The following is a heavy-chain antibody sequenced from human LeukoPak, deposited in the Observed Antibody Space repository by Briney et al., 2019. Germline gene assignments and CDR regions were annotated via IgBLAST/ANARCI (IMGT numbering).Heavy chain of an antibody. Sequence: GGSLGLSCAASGFTFSSYWMSWVRQAPGKGLEWVANIKQDGSEKYYVDSVKGRFTISRDNAKNSLYLQMNSLRAEDTAVYYCASTGYCSGGSCHMGWYWGQGTLVTVSS. D-gene: IGHD2-15*01. CDR3: ASTGYCSGGSCHMGWY. CDR1: GFTFSSYW. V-gene: IGHV3-7*01. J-gene: IGHJ4*02. CDR2: IKQDGSEK.